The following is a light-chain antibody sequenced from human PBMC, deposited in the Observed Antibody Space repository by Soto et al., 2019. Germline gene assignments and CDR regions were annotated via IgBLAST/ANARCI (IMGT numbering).Light chain of an antibody. Sequence: EIVLTQSPGTLSLSPGERATLACRASQSISSSYLAWYQQKPGQAPRLLIYGASSRATGIPDRFSGSGSGTDFTLTISIREPEDFAVYYWQFFGSSRYTFGQGTKLEIK. CDR1: QSISSSY. CDR3: QFFGSSRYT. V-gene: IGKV3-20*01. J-gene: IGKJ2*01. CDR2: GAS.